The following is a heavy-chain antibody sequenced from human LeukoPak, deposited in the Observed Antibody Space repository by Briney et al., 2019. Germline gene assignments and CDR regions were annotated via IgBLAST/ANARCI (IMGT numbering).Heavy chain of an antibody. V-gene: IGHV1-2*02. J-gene: IGHJ3*02. CDR2: INPNSGGT. CDR1: GYTFTGYY. D-gene: IGHD5-18*01. CDR3: ARPLWLRDAFDI. Sequence: ASVKVSCKASGYTFTGYYMHWVRQAPGQGLEYMGWINPNSGGTNYAQKFQGRVTMTRDTSISTAYMELSRLRSDDTAVYYCARPLWLRDAFDIRGQGTMVTVSS.